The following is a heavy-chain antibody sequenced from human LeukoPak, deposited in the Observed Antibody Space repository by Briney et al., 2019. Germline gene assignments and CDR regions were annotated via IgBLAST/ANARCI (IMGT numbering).Heavy chain of an antibody. Sequence: PGGSLRLSCAASGFTFSSYEMNWVRQAPGKGLGWVSYISSSGSTIYYADSVKGRFTISRDNGKNSLYLQMDSLRAEDTAVYYCARAHNWKYGSFDFWGQGTLVTVSS. D-gene: IGHD1-7*01. V-gene: IGHV3-48*03. J-gene: IGHJ4*02. CDR1: GFTFSSYE. CDR2: ISSSGSTI. CDR3: ARAHNWKYGSFDF.